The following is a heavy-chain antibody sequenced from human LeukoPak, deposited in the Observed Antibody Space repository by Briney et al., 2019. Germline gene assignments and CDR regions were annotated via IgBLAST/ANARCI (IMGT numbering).Heavy chain of an antibody. CDR2: INSDGSST. CDR1: GFTFSSYL. Sequence: YPGGSLRLSCAASGFTFSSYLMHWVRHAPGKGLVWVSRINSDGSSTSYADSVKGRFTISRDNAKNTLYLEMNSLRAEDTAVYFCARDLRDYYGSGSYYNALDYWGQGTLATVSS. D-gene: IGHD3-10*01. J-gene: IGHJ4*02. CDR3: ARDLRDYYGSGSYYNALDY. V-gene: IGHV3-74*01.